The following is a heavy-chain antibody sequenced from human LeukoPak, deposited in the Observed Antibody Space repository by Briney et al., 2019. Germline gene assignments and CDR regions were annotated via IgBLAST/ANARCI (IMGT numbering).Heavy chain of an antibody. CDR2: IYYSGST. J-gene: IGHJ4*02. CDR3: ARHTSSGYYYDAYYFDY. D-gene: IGHD3-22*01. V-gene: IGHV4-59*08. Sequence: SETLSHTCTVSGGSISSYYWSWIRQPPGKGLEWIGYIYYSGSTNYNPSLKSRVTISVDTSKNQFSLKLSSVTAVDTAVYYCARHTSSGYYYDAYYFDYWGQGTLVTVSS. CDR1: GGSISSYY.